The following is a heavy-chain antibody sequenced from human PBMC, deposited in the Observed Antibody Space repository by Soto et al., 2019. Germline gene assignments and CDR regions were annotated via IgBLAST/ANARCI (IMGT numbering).Heavy chain of an antibody. Sequence: PSETLSLTCTVFGGSISSYYWSWIRQPPGKGLEWIGYIYYSGSTNYNPSLKSRVPISVDTSKNQFSLKLSSVTAADTAVYYCARASGSYYQIDYWGQRTLVTVSS. J-gene: IGHJ4*02. D-gene: IGHD1-26*01. CDR3: ARASGSYYQIDY. CDR2: IYYSGST. V-gene: IGHV4-59*01. CDR1: GGSISSYY.